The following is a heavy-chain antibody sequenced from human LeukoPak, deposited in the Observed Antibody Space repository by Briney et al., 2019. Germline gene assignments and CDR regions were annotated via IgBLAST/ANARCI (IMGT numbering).Heavy chain of an antibody. J-gene: IGHJ6*03. V-gene: IGHV3-48*04. CDR3: ASLSRLEPEHYYYYMDV. CDR1: GFTFSDYS. Sequence: PGGSLKLSCAASGFTFSDYSMNWVRQAPGKGLEWVSYISFSVNTKYYGDSVKGRFTISRDNAKNSLYLHMDSLRAEDTAVYYCASLSRLEPEHYYYYMDVWGKGTTVTVSS. CDR2: ISFSVNTK. D-gene: IGHD1-1*01.